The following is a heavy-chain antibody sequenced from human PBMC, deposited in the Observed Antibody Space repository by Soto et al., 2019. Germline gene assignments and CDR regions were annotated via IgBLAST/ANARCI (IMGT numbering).Heavy chain of an antibody. CDR3: AKDAGDIVVVVAATPHYFDY. Sequence: GGSLRLSCAASGFTFSSYAMSWVRQSPGKGLEWVSAISGSGGSTYYADSVKGRFTISRDNSKNTLYLQMNSLRAEDTAVYYCAKDAGDIVVVVAATPHYFDYWGQGTLVTVSS. D-gene: IGHD2-15*01. J-gene: IGHJ4*02. CDR2: ISGSGGST. V-gene: IGHV3-23*01. CDR1: GFTFSSYA.